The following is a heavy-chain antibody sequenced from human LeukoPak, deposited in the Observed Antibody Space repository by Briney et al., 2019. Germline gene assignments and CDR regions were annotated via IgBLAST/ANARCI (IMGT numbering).Heavy chain of an antibody. CDR1: GGTFSSYA. CDR3: ARGEDRNDYGRNSVWGPLDY. V-gene: IGHV1-69*01. J-gene: IGHJ4*02. CDR2: IIPIFGTA. D-gene: IGHD4-23*01. Sequence: SVKVSCKASGGTFSSYAISWVRQAPGQGLEWMGGIIPIFGTANYAQKFQGRVTITADESTSTAYMELSSLRSEDTAVYYCARGEDRNDYGRNSVWGPLDYWGQGTLVTVSS.